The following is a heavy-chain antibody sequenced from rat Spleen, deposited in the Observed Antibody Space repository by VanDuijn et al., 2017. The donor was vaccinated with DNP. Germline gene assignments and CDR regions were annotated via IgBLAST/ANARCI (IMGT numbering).Heavy chain of an antibody. Sequence: EVQLQESGSGLVKPSQSLSLTCSVTGYSITSNYWGWIRKFPGNKMEYIGHISYSGSTNYNPTLKSRISITRDTSKNHFFLHLNSVTTEDTATYDFARWTRYFDYWGQGVMVTVSS. CDR3: ARWTRYFDY. CDR2: ISYSGST. J-gene: IGHJ2*01. D-gene: IGHD1-7*01. CDR1: GYSITSNY. V-gene: IGHV3-1*01.